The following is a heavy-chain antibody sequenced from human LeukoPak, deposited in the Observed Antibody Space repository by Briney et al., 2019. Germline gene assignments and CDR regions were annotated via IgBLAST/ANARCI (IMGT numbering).Heavy chain of an antibody. CDR3: ARDSYAGFGELFLDY. CDR2: ISSSSDYT. V-gene: IGHV3-23*01. D-gene: IGHD3-10*01. Sequence: GGSLRLSCAASGFTFSTYAMSWVRQAPGKGLEWVSAISSSSDYTFYAGSVKGRFTISRDNSKNTLYLKMHSLIAEDTAVSYCARDSYAGFGELFLDYWGQGTLVSVSS. J-gene: IGHJ4*02. CDR1: GFTFSTYA.